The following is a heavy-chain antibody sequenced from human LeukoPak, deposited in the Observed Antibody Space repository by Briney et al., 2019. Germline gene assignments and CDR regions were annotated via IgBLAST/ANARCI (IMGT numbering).Heavy chain of an antibody. CDR1: GYTFTGYY. CDR3: AREGGGYDYRLTY. V-gene: IGHV1-2*06. D-gene: IGHD5-12*01. CDR2: INPNSGGT. Sequence: ASVKVSCKASGYTFTGYYMHWVRQAPGQGLEWMGRINPNSGGTNYAQKFQGRVTMTRDTSISTAYMELSRLRSDDTAVYYCAREGGGYDYRLTYWGQGTLVTVSS. J-gene: IGHJ4*02.